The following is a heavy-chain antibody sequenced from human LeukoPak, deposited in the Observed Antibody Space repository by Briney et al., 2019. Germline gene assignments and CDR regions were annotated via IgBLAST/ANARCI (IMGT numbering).Heavy chain of an antibody. Sequence: SQTLSLTCAVSGGSISSGGYSWSWIRQPPGKGLEWIGYIYHSGSTYYNPSLKSRVTISVDRSKNQFSLKLSSVTAADTAVYYCASGGQGWIQPLGYWGQGTLVTVSS. CDR1: GGSISSGGYS. CDR2: IYHSGST. J-gene: IGHJ4*02. D-gene: IGHD5-18*01. V-gene: IGHV4-30-2*01. CDR3: ASGGQGWIQPLGY.